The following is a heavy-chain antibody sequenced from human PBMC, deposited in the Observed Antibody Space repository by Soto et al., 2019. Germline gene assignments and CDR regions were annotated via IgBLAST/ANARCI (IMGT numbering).Heavy chain of an antibody. J-gene: IGHJ6*02. CDR2: IIPIFGTA. CDR1: GGTFRSYS. D-gene: IGHD2-2*01. CDR3: STSVYCSTTTCYYYSGMDV. V-gene: IGHV1-69*01. Sequence: QVQLVQSGAEVKKPGSSVKVSCKASGGTFRSYSINWVRQAPGQGLEWMGGIIPIFGTATYAQKFQGRVTITADDSASTAYMELSSLTSEDTALYYCSTSVYCSTTTCYYYSGMDVWGQGTTVTVSS.